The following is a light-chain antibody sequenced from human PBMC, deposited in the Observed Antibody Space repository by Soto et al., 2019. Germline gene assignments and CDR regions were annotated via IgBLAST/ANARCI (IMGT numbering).Light chain of an antibody. CDR1: NIGDKS. Sequence: SYELTQPPSVSVAPGKTARITCGGNNIGDKSVHWYQQKPGQAPVLVIYYDTDRPSGIPERFSGSNSGNTATLTISRVEAGDEADYYRQVWDSNSDQGVFGGGTKLTVL. CDR2: YDT. J-gene: IGLJ2*01. V-gene: IGLV3-21*04. CDR3: QVWDSNSDQGV.